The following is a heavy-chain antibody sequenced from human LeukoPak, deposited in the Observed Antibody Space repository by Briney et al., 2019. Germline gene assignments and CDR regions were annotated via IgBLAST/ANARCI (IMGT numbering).Heavy chain of an antibody. CDR1: AFTFSSYW. Sequence: PGGSLRLSCAASAFTFSSYWMHWVRQAPGKGLVWVSRINSDRSSTSYADSVKGRFTISRDNAKNTLYLQMNSLRAEDTAVYYCARDLGNTAMDAFDYWGQGTLVTVSS. D-gene: IGHD5-18*01. V-gene: IGHV3-74*01. J-gene: IGHJ4*02. CDR3: ARDLGNTAMDAFDY. CDR2: INSDRSST.